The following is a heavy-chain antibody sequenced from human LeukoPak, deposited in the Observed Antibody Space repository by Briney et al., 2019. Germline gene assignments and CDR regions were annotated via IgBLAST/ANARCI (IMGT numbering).Heavy chain of an antibody. V-gene: IGHV3-64*01. CDR1: GSTFGSFA. CDR2: ISSNGGST. J-gene: IGHJ2*01. D-gene: IGHD3-10*01. CDR3: ARGVGDPRWFFDL. Sequence: PGGSLRLSCAASGSTFGSFAMHWVRQAPGKGLEYVSAISSNGGSTYYANSVKGRFTISRDNSKNTLYLQMGSLRAEDMAVYYCARGVGDPRWFFDLWGRGTLVTVSS.